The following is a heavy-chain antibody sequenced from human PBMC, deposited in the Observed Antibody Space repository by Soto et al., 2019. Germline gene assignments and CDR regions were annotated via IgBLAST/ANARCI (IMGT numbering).Heavy chain of an antibody. CDR1: GFTVSSNY. V-gene: IGHV3-53*01. D-gene: IGHD5-18*01. CDR3: ARNPGYSYDYGMDV. Sequence: GGSLRLSCAASGFTVSSNYMSWVRQAPGQGLEWVSVIYSGGSTYYADSVKGRFTISRDNSKNTLYLQMNSLRAEDTAVYYCARNPGYSYDYGMDVCGQGTAVTVS. J-gene: IGHJ6*02. CDR2: IYSGGST.